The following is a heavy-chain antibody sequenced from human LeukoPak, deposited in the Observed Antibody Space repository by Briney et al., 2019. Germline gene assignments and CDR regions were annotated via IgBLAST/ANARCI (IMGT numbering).Heavy chain of an antibody. V-gene: IGHV3-7*01. J-gene: IGHJ5*02. D-gene: IGHD6-19*01. CDR2: IKQDGSEK. CDR1: GFTFSSYW. CDR3: ARAEAGQYNWFDP. Sequence: GGSLRLSCAASGFTFSSYWMSWVRQAPGKGLEWVANIKQDGSEKYYVDSVKGRFTISRDNAKNSLYLQMNSLRAEDTAVYYCARAEAGQYNWFDPWGQGTLVTVSS.